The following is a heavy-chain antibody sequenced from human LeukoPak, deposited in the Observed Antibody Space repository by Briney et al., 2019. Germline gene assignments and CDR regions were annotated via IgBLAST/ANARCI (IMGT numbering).Heavy chain of an antibody. Sequence: GGSLRLSCAASGFTFSDYYMSWIRQAPGKGLEWVSYISSSGSTIHYADSVKGRFTISRDNAKNSLYLQMNSLRAEDTAVYYCASRLSYSSSWSFDYWGQGTLVTVSS. CDR2: ISSSGSTI. CDR1: GFTFSDYY. J-gene: IGHJ4*02. CDR3: ASRLSYSSSWSFDY. V-gene: IGHV3-11*01. D-gene: IGHD6-13*01.